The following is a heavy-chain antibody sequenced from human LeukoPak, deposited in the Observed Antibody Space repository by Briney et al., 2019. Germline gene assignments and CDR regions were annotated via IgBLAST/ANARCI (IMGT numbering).Heavy chain of an antibody. J-gene: IGHJ4*02. V-gene: IGHV3-23*01. CDR2: ISSGGETA. Sequence: PGGSLRLSCGASGFRFNNFALSWVRQAPGKGLEWVAAISSGGETAFYADSVKGRFTTSRDNPKNTVYLQMNTVRLEDMAIYYCAKYYYDSSASRGGFDSWGQGTLVTVSS. D-gene: IGHD3-22*01. CDR1: GFRFNNFA. CDR3: AKYYYDSSASRGGFDS.